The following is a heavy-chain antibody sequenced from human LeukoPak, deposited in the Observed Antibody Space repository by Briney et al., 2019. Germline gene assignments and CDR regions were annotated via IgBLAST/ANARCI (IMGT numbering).Heavy chain of an antibody. V-gene: IGHV4-34*01. D-gene: IGHD2-21*01. CDR3: ARGRTAPMVFLALSYYYYGMDV. CDR2: INHSGST. CDR1: GGSFSGYY. Sequence: SETLSLTCAVYGGSFSGYYWTYIRQPPGKGLEWIGEINHSGSTNYNPSLKSRVTISVDTSKNQFSLKLSSVTAADTAVYYCARGRTAPMVFLALSYYYYGMDVWGQGTTVTVSS. J-gene: IGHJ6*02.